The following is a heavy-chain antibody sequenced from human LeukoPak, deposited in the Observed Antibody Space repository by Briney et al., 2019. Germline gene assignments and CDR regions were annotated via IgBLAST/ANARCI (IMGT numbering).Heavy chain of an antibody. D-gene: IGHD3-10*01. CDR3: ARRLYGSGSYYAGDAFDI. J-gene: IGHJ3*02. V-gene: IGHV1-2*02. CDR2: INPNSGGT. CDR1: GYTFTGYF. Sequence: ASVKVSCKASGYTFTGYFMHWVRQAPGQGLEWMGWINPNSGGTNYAQKFQGRVTMTRDTSISTAYMELSRLRSDDTAVYYCARRLYGSGSYYAGDAFDIWGQGTMVTVSS.